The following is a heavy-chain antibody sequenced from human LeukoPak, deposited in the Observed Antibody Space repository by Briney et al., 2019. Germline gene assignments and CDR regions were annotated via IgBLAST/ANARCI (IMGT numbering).Heavy chain of an antibody. CDR3: ASEEGGQWLVIEAFDI. Sequence: ASVKVSFKASGYTFTYHYIHLVRQAPGQGLEWMGRIIPILGIANYAQKFQGRVTITADKSTSTAYMELSSLRSEDTAVYYCASEEGGQWLVIEAFDIWGQGTMVTVSS. D-gene: IGHD6-19*01. J-gene: IGHJ3*02. V-gene: IGHV1-69*04. CDR2: IIPILGIA. CDR1: GYTFTYHY.